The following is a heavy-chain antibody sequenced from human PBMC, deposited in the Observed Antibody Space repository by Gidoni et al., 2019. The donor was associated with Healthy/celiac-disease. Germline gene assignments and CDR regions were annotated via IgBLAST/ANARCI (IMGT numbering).Heavy chain of an antibody. J-gene: IGHJ4*02. CDR2: IRSKAYGGTT. Sequence: EVQLVESGGGLVQPGRSLRLSCTASGFTFGEYAMSWVRQAPGKGLEWVGFIRSKAYGGTTEYAASVKGRFTISRDDSKSIAYLQMNSLKTEDTAVYYCTRTAAVGATDYWGQGTLVTVSS. V-gene: IGHV3-49*04. D-gene: IGHD1-26*01. CDR1: GFTFGEYA. CDR3: TRTAAVGATDY.